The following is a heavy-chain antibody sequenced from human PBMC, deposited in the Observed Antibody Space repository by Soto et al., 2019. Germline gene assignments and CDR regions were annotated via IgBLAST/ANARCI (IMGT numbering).Heavy chain of an antibody. D-gene: IGHD6-13*01. V-gene: IGHV4-39*01. J-gene: IGHJ3*02. CDR2: IYYSGST. CDR1: GGSISSSSYY. CDR3: ASLTPISSSWYGRGCAFDI. Sequence: QLQLQESGPGLVKPSETLSLTCTVSGGSISSSSYYWGWIRQPPGKGLEWIGSIYYSGSTYYNPSLKSRVTISVDTSKNQFSLKLSSVTAADTAVYYCASLTPISSSWYGRGCAFDIWGQGTMVTVSS.